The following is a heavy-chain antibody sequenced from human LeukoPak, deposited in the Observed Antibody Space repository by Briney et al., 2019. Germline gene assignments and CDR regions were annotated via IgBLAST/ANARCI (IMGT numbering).Heavy chain of an antibody. D-gene: IGHD5-12*01. J-gene: IGHJ4*02. CDR2: INPNSGGT. CDR3: ARDWSGLRGYSGYDPALDSSGEGY. V-gene: IGHV1-2*02. Sequence: ASVKVSCKASGYTFTSYYMHWVRQAPGQGLEWMGWINPNSGGTNYAQKFQGRVTMTRDTSISTAYMELSRLRSDDTAVYYCARDWSGLRGYSGYDPALDSSGEGYWGQGTLVTVSS. CDR1: GYTFTSYY.